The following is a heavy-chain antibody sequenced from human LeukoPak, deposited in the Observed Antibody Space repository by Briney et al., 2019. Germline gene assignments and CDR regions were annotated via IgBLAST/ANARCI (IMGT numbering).Heavy chain of an antibody. CDR2: IIPIFGTA. D-gene: IGHD2-2*01. J-gene: IGHJ6*02. V-gene: IGHV1-69*13. CDR3: ASLVVPAPSNYYYYGMDV. Sequence: SVKVSCKASGGTFSSYAISWVRQAPGQGLEWMGGIIPIFGTANYAQKFQGRVTITADESTSTAYMELSSLRSEDTAVYYCASLVVPAPSNYYYYGMDVWGQGTTVTVSS. CDR1: GGTFSSYA.